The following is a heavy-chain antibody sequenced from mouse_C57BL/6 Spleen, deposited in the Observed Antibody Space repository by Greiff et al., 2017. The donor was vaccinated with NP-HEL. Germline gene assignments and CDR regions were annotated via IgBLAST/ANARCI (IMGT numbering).Heavy chain of an antibody. D-gene: IGHD2-1*01. Sequence: VKVVESGPELVKPGASVKISCKASGYAFSSSWMNWVKQRPGKGLEWIGRIYPGDGDTNYNGKFKGKATLTADKSSSTAYMQLSSLTSEDSAVYFCARGAYGNFDYWGQGTTLTVSS. CDR1: GYAFSSSW. CDR3: ARGAYGNFDY. CDR2: IYPGDGDT. V-gene: IGHV1-82*01. J-gene: IGHJ2*01.